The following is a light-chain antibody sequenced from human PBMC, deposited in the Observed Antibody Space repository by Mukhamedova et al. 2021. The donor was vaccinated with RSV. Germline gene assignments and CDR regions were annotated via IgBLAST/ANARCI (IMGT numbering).Light chain of an antibody. CDR1: QSVSSY. V-gene: IGKV3-11*01. Sequence: ATLSCRASQSVSSYLAWYQQKPGQAPRLLIYDASNSATGIPARFSGSGSGTDFTLTISSLEPEDFAVYYCQQRSNWPLTFGGGTK. J-gene: IGKJ4*01. CDR2: DAS. CDR3: QQRSNWPLT.